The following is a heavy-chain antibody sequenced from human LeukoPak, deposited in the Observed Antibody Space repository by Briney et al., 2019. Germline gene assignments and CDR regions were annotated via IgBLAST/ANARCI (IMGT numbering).Heavy chain of an antibody. V-gene: IGHV1-2*02. CDR1: GYTFTGYY. CDR2: INPNSGGT. CDR3: ARGPPADYYGSGSYFLLDNS. Sequence: ASVKVSCKASGYTFTGYYMHWVRQAPGQGLEWMGWINPNSGGTNYAQKFQGRVTMTRDTSISTAYMELSRLRSDDTAVYYCARGPPADYYGSGSYFLLDNSWGQGTLVTVSS. J-gene: IGHJ4*02. D-gene: IGHD3-10*01.